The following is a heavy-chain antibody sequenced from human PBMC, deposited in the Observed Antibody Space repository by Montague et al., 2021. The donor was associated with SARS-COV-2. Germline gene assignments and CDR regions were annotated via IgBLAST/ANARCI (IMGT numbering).Heavy chain of an antibody. Sequence: CAISGDSVAGTSPACRWIKHTPASGLHWQVRSNYRSKKKYDYAVSVKSRLIIIPNTSENQFSLQLNSVTPEDTAVYYCARDAHIGSSWPFSGYGMDVWGQGTTVTVSS. V-gene: IGHV6-1*01. CDR3: ARDAHIGSSWPFSGYGMDV. D-gene: IGHD6-13*01. CDR2: SNYRSKKKY. CDR1: GDSVAGTSPA. J-gene: IGHJ6*02.